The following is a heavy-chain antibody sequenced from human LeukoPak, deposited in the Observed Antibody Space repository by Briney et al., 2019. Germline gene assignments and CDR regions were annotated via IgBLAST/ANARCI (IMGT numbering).Heavy chain of an antibody. CDR2: ISSSSSYI. D-gene: IGHD3-3*01. CDR1: GFTFSSYS. V-gene: IGHV3-21*01. Sequence: GGSLRLSCAASGFTFSSYSMNWVRQAPGKGLEWVSSISSSSSYIYYADSVKGRFTIPRDNAKNSLYLQMNSLRAEDTAVYYCARDRFNTIFPAPYYFDYWGQGTLVTVSS. CDR3: ARDRFNTIFPAPYYFDY. J-gene: IGHJ4*02.